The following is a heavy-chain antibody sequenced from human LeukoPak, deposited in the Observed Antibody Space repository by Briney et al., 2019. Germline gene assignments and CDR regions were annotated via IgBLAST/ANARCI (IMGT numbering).Heavy chain of an antibody. J-gene: IGHJ5*02. CDR2: IKQDGSEK. Sequence: GGSLRLSCAASGFTFSSYWMSWVRQAPGKGLEWVANIKQDGSEKYYVDSVKGRLTISRDNAKNSLYLQMNSLRAEDTAVYYCARDQPEYSSGWYYNWFDPWGQGTLVTVSS. CDR1: GFTFSSYW. CDR3: ARDQPEYSSGWYYNWFDP. V-gene: IGHV3-7*01. D-gene: IGHD6-19*01.